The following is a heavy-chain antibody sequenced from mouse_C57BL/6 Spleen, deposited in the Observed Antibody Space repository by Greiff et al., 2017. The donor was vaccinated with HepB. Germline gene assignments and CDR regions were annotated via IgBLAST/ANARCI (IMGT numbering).Heavy chain of an antibody. Sequence: EVKLVESGGGLVQPGGSLSLSCAASGFTFTDYYMSWVRQPPGKALEWLGFIRNKANGYTTEYSASVKGRFTISRDNSQSILYLQMNARRAEDSATYYCARWRWLYYFDYWGQGTTLTVSS. CDR2: IRNKANGYTT. V-gene: IGHV7-3*01. CDR1: GFTFTDYY. D-gene: IGHD2-3*01. CDR3: ARWRWLYYFDY. J-gene: IGHJ2*01.